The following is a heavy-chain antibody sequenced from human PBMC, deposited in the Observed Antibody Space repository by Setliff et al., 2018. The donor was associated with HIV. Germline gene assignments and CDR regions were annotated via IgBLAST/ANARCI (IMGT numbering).Heavy chain of an antibody. Sequence: SETLSLTCAVYGGSFTGYYWTWIRQTPGKGLEWIGEINHSGNTNYNPSLKSRLTISIDTSKKHFSLNPRSVTAADTAVYYCARGALSLTMTKLLSFFVFWGQGTLVTVSS. CDR3: ARGALSLTMTKLLSFFVF. J-gene: IGHJ4*02. V-gene: IGHV4-34*01. CDR2: INHSGNT. CDR1: GGSFTGYY. D-gene: IGHD3-22*01.